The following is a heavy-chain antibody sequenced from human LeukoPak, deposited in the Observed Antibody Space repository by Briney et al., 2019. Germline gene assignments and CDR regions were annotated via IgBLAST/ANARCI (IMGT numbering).Heavy chain of an antibody. CDR3: ARAPKNDAYDV. V-gene: IGHV1-2*02. CDR1: GYTFTSYY. CDR2: INPNSGDT. J-gene: IGHJ3*01. Sequence: ASVKVSCKASGYTFTSYYMHWVRQAPGQGLEWVGWINPNSGDTHSAQNFQGRVTMTRDTSISTASMDLSRLRSDDTAVYYCARAPKNDAYDVWGRGTMVTVSS.